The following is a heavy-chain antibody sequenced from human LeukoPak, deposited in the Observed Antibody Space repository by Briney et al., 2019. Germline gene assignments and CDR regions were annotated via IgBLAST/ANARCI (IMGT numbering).Heavy chain of an antibody. Sequence: SQTLSLTCTVSGGSISSDDYYWSWIRQPPGKGLEWIGYIYYSGSTYYNPSLKSRVTISVDTSKNQFSLKLSSVTAADTAVYYCAREGYCSGGSCYSGIDYWGQGTLVTVSS. CDR1: GGSISSDDYY. D-gene: IGHD2-15*01. CDR3: AREGYCSGGSCYSGIDY. V-gene: IGHV4-30-4*01. J-gene: IGHJ4*02. CDR2: IYYSGST.